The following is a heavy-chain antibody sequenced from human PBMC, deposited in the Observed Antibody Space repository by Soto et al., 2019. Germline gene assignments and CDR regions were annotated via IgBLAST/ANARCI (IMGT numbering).Heavy chain of an antibody. CDR1: GFQLGSYW. CDR2: INDYGTTI. D-gene: IGHD1-1*01. J-gene: IGHJ4*02. CDR3: ARGGLEHFDY. V-gene: IGHV3-74*01. Sequence: LRLSCVALGFQLGSYWIHWVRQAPGKGLVWVSRINDYGTTINYAESVEGRFTISRDDAKSEVYLQMNSLRAEDKAVYYCARGGLEHFDYWGQGALVTVSS.